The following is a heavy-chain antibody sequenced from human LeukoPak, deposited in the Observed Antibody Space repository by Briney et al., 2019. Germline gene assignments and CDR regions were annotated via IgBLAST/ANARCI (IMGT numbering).Heavy chain of an antibody. V-gene: IGHV3-23*01. Sequence: GGSLRLSCAASGFTFSSYAMSWVRQAPGKGLEWVSAISGSGGSTYYADSVKGRFTISRDNSKNTLYLQMNSLRAEDTAVYYCARDRGGYSYGGLYYYGMDVWGQGTTVTVS. J-gene: IGHJ6*02. CDR1: GFTFSSYA. D-gene: IGHD5-18*01. CDR3: ARDRGGYSYGGLYYYGMDV. CDR2: ISGSGGST.